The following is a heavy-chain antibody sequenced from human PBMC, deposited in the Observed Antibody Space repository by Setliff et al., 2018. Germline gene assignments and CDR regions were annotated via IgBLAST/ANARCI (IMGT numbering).Heavy chain of an antibody. Sequence: GGSLRLSCAASGFTFSRFSLHWVRQAPGKGLEWVAVVSYDGNVKYYADSVKGRFTISRDNAKNSLYLQMNSLRAEDTAVYYCAKAAYYYDSSGSYFDYWGQGTLVTVS. V-gene: IGHV3-30*18. CDR3: AKAAYYYDSSGSYFDY. CDR2: VSYDGNVK. CDR1: GFTFSRFS. J-gene: IGHJ4*02. D-gene: IGHD3-22*01.